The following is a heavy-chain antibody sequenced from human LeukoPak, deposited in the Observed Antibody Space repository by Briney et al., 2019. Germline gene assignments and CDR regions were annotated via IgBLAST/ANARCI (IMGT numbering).Heavy chain of an antibody. J-gene: IGHJ4*02. Sequence: GESLKISCKGPGYSFTSYWIGWVRQMPGKGLEWMGIIYPGDSDTRYSPSFQGQVTISADKSISTAYLQWSSLKASDTAMYYCARKGGHCSSTSCLYYFDYWGQGTLVTVSS. D-gene: IGHD2-2*01. CDR1: GYSFTSYW. V-gene: IGHV5-51*01. CDR3: ARKGGHCSSTSCLYYFDY. CDR2: IYPGDSDT.